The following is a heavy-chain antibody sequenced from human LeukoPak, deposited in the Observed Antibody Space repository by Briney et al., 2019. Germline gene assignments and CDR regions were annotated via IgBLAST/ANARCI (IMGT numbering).Heavy chain of an antibody. CDR3: AREGNEVLTKNFDH. CDR1: GFTFSGYY. J-gene: IGHJ4*02. CDR2: INPHSGVT. D-gene: IGHD4/OR15-4a*01. Sequence: GASVKVSCKASGFTFSGYYIHWVRQAPGQGLEWMGYINPHSGVTSFPQKFQGRVTLITDTSISAAYMELSSLISDDTAMYYCAREGNEVLTKNFDHWGQGDLVTVSP. V-gene: IGHV1-2*02.